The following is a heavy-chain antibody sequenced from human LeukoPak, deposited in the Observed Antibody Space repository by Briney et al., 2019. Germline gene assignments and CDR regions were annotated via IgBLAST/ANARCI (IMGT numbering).Heavy chain of an antibody. V-gene: IGHV1-3*01. Sequence: ASVKVSCKASGYTFTSYAMHWVRQAPGQRLEWMGWINAGNGNTKYSQKFQGRVTITRDTSASTAYMELSSLRSEDTAVYYCARVRQAYNWNAPFGYWGQGTLVTVSS. CDR2: INAGNGNT. D-gene: IGHD1-20*01. J-gene: IGHJ4*02. CDR1: GYTFTSYA. CDR3: ARVRQAYNWNAPFGY.